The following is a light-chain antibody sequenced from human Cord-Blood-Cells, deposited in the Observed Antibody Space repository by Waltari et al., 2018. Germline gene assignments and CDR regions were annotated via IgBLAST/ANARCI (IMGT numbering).Light chain of an antibody. CDR3: QQRSNWPPIT. CDR1: QSVSSY. V-gene: IGKV3-11*01. J-gene: IGKJ5*01. Sequence: EIVLTQSPATLSLSPGDRATLSCRASQSVSSYLASHQQKPGQAPRLLIYDASNRATGIPARFSGSGSRTDFTLTISSLEPEDFAVYYCQQRSNWPPITFGQGTRLEIK. CDR2: DAS.